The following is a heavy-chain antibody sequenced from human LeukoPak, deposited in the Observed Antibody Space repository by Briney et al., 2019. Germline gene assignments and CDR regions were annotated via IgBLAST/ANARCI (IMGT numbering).Heavy chain of an antibody. J-gene: IGHJ4*02. CDR3: ATDTIQTYYDSSGYHSTDY. CDR1: GFTFSSYA. D-gene: IGHD3-22*01. Sequence: GGSLRLSCAASGFTFSSYAMHWVRQAPGKGLEWVAVISYDGSNKYYADSAKGRFTISRDNSKNTLYLQMNSLRAEDTAVYYCATDTIQTYYDSSGYHSTDYWGQGTLVTVSS. CDR2: ISYDGSNK. V-gene: IGHV3-30*04.